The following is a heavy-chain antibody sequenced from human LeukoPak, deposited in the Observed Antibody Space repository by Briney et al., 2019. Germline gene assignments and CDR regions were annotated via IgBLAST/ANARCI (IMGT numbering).Heavy chain of an antibody. Sequence: PSETLSLTCTVSGGSISSSSYYWGWIRQPPGKGLEWIGSIYYSGSTYYNPSLKSRVPVSVDTSKNQFSLKLSSVTAADTAVYYCARRLQPTFYGSSGLIDYWGQGTLVTVSS. CDR2: IYYSGST. V-gene: IGHV4-39*01. CDR3: ARRLQPTFYGSSGLIDY. D-gene: IGHD3-22*01. CDR1: GGSISSSSYY. J-gene: IGHJ4*02.